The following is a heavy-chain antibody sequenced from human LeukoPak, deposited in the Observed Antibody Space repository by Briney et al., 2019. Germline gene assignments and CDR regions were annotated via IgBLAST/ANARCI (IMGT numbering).Heavy chain of an antibody. J-gene: IGHJ5*02. Sequence: GGSLRLSCAASGFTFSSYAMSWVRQAPGKGLEWVSAISASGGSTYYADSVKGRFTISRDNSKNTLYLQMNSLRAEDTAVYYCAKSLTGVDWFDPWGQGTLVTVSS. CDR1: GFTFSSYA. D-gene: IGHD4-23*01. CDR2: ISASGGST. CDR3: AKSLTGVDWFDP. V-gene: IGHV3-23*01.